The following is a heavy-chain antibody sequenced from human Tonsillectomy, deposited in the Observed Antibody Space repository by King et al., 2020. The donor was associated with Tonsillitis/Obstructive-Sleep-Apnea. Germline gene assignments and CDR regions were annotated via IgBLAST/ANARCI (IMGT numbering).Heavy chain of an antibody. CDR2: IGWDSGNI. Sequence: DEQLVQSGGGLVQPGRSLRLSCAASGFTFDDYAMHWVRHAPGKGLEWVSGIGWDSGNIGYADSVKGRFTISRDNAKNSLFLQMNSLTPEDTALYYCAKAPGPMVVIPGATRAQGLDYYMDVWGKGTTVTVAS. D-gene: IGHD2-2*01. CDR1: GFTFDDYA. J-gene: IGHJ6*03. CDR3: AKAPGPMVVIPGATRAQGLDYYMDV. V-gene: IGHV3-9*01.